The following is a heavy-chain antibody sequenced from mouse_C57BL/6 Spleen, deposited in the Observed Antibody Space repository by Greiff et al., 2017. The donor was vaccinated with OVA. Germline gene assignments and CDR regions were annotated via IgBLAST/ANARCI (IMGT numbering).Heavy chain of an antibody. CDR2: IWSGGST. D-gene: IGHD2-5*01. CDR3: ARTIVTTYYAMDY. V-gene: IGHV2-2*01. J-gene: IGHJ4*01. Sequence: VKLVESGPGLVQPSQSLSITCTVSGFSLTSYGVHWVRQSPGKGLEWLGVIWSGGSTDYNAAFISRLSISKDNSKSQVFFKMNSLQADDTAIYYCARTIVTTYYAMDYWGQGTSVTVSS. CDR1: GFSLTSYG.